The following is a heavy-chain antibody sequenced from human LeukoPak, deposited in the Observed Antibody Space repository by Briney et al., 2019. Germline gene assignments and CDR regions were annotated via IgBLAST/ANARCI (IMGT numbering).Heavy chain of an antibody. CDR3: ARKVCLYNWFDP. V-gene: IGHV1-8*01. J-gene: IGHJ5*02. D-gene: IGHD5/OR15-5a*01. CDR2: MNPNSGNT. Sequence: ASVKVSCKASGYTFTSYDINWVRQATGQGLERMGWMNPNSGNTGYAQKFQGRVTMTRNTSISTAYMELSSLRSEDTAVYYCARKVCLYNWFDPWGQGTLVTVSS. CDR1: GYTFTSYD.